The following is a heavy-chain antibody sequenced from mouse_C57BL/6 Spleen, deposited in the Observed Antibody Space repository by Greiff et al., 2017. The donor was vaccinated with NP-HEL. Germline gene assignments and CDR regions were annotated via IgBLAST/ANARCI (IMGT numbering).Heavy chain of an antibody. CDR3: TDYYGSSPLDY. V-gene: IGHV1-15*01. Sequence: VQGVESGAELVRPGASVTLSCKASGYTFTDYEMHWVKQTPVHGLEWIGAIDPETGGTAYNQKFKGKAILTADKSSSTAYMELRSLTSEDSAVYYGTDYYGSSPLDYWGQGTTLTVSS. J-gene: IGHJ2*01. D-gene: IGHD1-1*01. CDR1: GYTFTDYE. CDR2: IDPETGGT.